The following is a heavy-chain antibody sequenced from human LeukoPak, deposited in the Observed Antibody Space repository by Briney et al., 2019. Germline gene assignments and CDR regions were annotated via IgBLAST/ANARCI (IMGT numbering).Heavy chain of an antibody. CDR1: GDSISSGDYY. CDR3: ARLTSYGDLDY. V-gene: IGHV4-61*02. J-gene: IGHJ4*02. CDR2: ISSSGST. D-gene: IGHD4-17*01. Sequence: SQTLSLTCTVSGDSISSGDYYWSWIRQPAGKGLEWIGRISSSGSTNYNPSLKSRVTMSVDTSKNQFSLKLSSVTAADTAVYYCARLTSYGDLDYWGQGTPVTVSS.